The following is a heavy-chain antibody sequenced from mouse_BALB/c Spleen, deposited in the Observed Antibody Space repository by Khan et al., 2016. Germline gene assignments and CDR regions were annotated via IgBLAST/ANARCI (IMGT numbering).Heavy chain of an antibody. Sequence: VQLKESGAELVRSGASVRLSCTASGFNIKDYYIHWVKQRPEQGLEWIGWIDPENGATEYAPKFQGTATMTADTSSNTAYLQLSRLTSEDTAVCDSNAISYGNYSYFDYGGQGTTLTGSS. CDR3: NAISYGNYSYFDY. CDR1: GFNIKDYY. CDR2: IDPENGAT. D-gene: IGHD2-1*01. V-gene: IGHV14-4*02. J-gene: IGHJ2*01.